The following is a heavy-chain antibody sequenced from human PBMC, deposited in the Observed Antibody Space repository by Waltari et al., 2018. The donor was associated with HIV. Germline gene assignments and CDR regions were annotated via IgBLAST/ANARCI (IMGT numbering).Heavy chain of an antibody. J-gene: IGHJ6*02. V-gene: IGHV3-74*01. CDR2: INSDGSST. Sequence: EVQLVESGGGLVQPGGSLRLSCAASGFTFSSYWMHWVRQAPGKGLVWVSRINSDGSSTSYADSVKGRFTISIDNANNTLYLQMNSLRAEDTAVYYCARSPRVYYGMDVWGQGTTVTVSS. CDR1: GFTFSSYW. CDR3: ARSPRVYYGMDV.